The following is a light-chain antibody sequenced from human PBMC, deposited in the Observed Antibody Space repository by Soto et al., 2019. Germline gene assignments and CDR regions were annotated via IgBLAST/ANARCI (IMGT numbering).Light chain of an antibody. Sequence: LTQPASVSGSPGQSITISCTGTSSDVGSYNLVSWYQQHPGKAPKLMIYEGSKRPSGVSNRFSGSKSGNTASLTISGLQAEDEADYYCCSYAGSSTYGFGTGTKVTVL. CDR1: SSDVGSYNL. CDR3: CSYAGSSTYG. CDR2: EGS. J-gene: IGLJ1*01. V-gene: IGLV2-23*01.